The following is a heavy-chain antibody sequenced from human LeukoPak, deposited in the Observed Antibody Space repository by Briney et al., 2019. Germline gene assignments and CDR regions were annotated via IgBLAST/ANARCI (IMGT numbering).Heavy chain of an antibody. CDR2: ITGSGAGT. V-gene: IGHV3-23*01. CDR3: AKDLVGTPQGGY. D-gene: IGHD1-1*01. CDR1: GFTFSRSA. J-gene: IGHJ4*02. Sequence: GGSLRLSCAASGFTFSRSAMSWVRQAPGKGLEWVSTITGSGAGTYYADSVKGRFTISRDSSKNTLYLQMNSLRAEDTAVYYCAKDLVGTPQGGYWGQGTLVTVSS.